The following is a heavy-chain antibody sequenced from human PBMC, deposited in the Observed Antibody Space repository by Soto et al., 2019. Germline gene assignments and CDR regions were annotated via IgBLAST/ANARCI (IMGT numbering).Heavy chain of an antibody. CDR1: CGSISSSCYY. CDR2: IYYSGST. V-gene: IGHV4-39*01. Sequence: PTDTLSLTGTVSCGSISSSCYYSGWIRQPPGKGLEWIGSIYYSGSTYYNPSLKSRVTISVDTSKNQFSLKLSSVTAADTAVYYCARLACSGGSCPFPPRGKYYFDYWGQGTLVTVSS. J-gene: IGHJ4*02. D-gene: IGHD2-15*01. CDR3: ARLACSGGSCPFPPRGKYYFDY.